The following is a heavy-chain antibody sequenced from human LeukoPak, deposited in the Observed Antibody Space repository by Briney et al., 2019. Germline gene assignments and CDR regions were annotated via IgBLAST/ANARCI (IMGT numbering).Heavy chain of an antibody. CDR3: AREGTYYYDSSGYPTDWYFDL. D-gene: IGHD3-22*01. Sequence: SETLSLTCTVSGGSISSYYWSWIRQPPGKGLEWIGYIYYSGSTNYNPSLKSRVTISVDTSKNRFSLKLSSVTAADTAVYYCAREGTYYYDSSGYPTDWYFDLWGRGTLVTVSS. CDR2: IYYSGST. V-gene: IGHV4-59*01. CDR1: GGSISSYY. J-gene: IGHJ2*01.